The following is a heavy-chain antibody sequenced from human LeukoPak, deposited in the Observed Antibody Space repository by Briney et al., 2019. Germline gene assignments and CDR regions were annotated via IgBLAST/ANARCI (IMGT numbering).Heavy chain of an antibody. J-gene: IGHJ4*02. Sequence: GGSLRLSCAASGFTFSSYAMSWVRQAPGKGLEWVSAISGSGGSTYYADSVKGLFTISRDNSKNTLYLQMNSLRAEDTAVYYCASCYYGSGSYDWGQGTLVTVSS. CDR2: ISGSGGST. V-gene: IGHV3-23*01. CDR3: ASCYYGSGSYD. D-gene: IGHD3-10*01. CDR1: GFTFSSYA.